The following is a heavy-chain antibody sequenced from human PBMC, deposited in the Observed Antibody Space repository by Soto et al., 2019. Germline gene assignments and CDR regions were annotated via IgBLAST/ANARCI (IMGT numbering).Heavy chain of an antibody. D-gene: IGHD1-1*01. V-gene: IGHV1-2*02. CDR3: ASHDPGARFDP. CDR1: RYILTPYL. Sequence: VQLGQAGAEGKKPGAPVKGSRKAPRYILTPYLMHWGRQAPGQGLEWMGWINPNNGATHYGLSFQGRVTMTRDTSISTAYMELSSLRSDDTAVYYCASHDPGARFDPWGQGTLVIVSS. J-gene: IGHJ5*02. CDR2: INPNNGAT.